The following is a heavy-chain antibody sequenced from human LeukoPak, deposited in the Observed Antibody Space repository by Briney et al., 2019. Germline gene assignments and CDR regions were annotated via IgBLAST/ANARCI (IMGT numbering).Heavy chain of an antibody. CDR2: IYYSGST. CDR1: GGSISSGGYY. Sequence: SQSLSLTCTVSGGSISSGGYYWNWIRQHPGKGLEWIGYIYYSGSTYYNPSLKSRVTISVDTSKNQFSLKLNSVTAADTAVYYCARARIVATFRFDSWGQGTLVTVSS. J-gene: IGHJ4*02. D-gene: IGHD5-12*01. CDR3: ARARIVATFRFDS. V-gene: IGHV4-31*03.